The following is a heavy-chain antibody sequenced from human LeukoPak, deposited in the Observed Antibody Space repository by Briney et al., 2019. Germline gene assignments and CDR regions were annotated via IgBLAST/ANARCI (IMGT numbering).Heavy chain of an antibody. V-gene: IGHV3-7*01. J-gene: IGHJ6*03. Sequence: GGSLRLSCAASGFTFSSYWMSWVRQAPGKGLEWVANIKQDGSEKYYVDSVKGRFTISRDNAKNSLYLQMNSLRAEDTAVYYCAREGAQGVAGVYYYYMDVWGKGTTVTVSS. CDR2: IKQDGSEK. CDR3: AREGAQGVAGVYYYYMDV. CDR1: GFTFSSYW. D-gene: IGHD6-19*01.